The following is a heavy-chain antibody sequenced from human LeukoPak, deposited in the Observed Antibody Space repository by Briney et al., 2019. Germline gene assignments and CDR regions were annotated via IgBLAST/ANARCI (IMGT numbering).Heavy chain of an antibody. CDR1: GYTFTGYY. CDR3: ASSSSVTTRAPFDP. V-gene: IGHV1-2*02. Sequence: ASVKVSCKASGYTFTGYYMHWVRQAPGQGLGWMGWINPNSGGTNYAQKFQGRVTMTRDTSISTAYMELSRLRSDDTAVYYCASSSSVTTRAPFDPWGQGTLVTVSS. D-gene: IGHD6-19*01. CDR2: INPNSGGT. J-gene: IGHJ5*02.